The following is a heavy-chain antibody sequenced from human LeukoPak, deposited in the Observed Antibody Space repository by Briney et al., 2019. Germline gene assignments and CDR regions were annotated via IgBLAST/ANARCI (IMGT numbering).Heavy chain of an antibody. Sequence: GGSLRLSCAASGFTFSSYAMTWVRQPPGKGLEGVSSITGSTGSTYYADSVKGRFTISRDNSKNTLYLQMNSLRAEDTAVYYCAKDLRGTFDYWGQGTLVTVSS. CDR1: GFTFSSYA. CDR2: ITGSTGST. D-gene: IGHD3-16*01. CDR3: AKDLRGTFDY. V-gene: IGHV3-23*01. J-gene: IGHJ4*02.